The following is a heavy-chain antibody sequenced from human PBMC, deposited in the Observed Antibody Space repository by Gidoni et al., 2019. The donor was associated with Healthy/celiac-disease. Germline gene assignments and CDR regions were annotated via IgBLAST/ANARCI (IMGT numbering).Heavy chain of an antibody. Sequence: QLQLQESGPGLVKPSETLSLTCTVSGGSISSSSYYWGWIRQPPGKGLEWIGSIYYSGSTYYNPSLKSRVTISVDTSKNQFSLKLSSVTAADTAVYYCARPYYDSSGYRLNYDAFDIWGQGTMVTVSS. CDR1: GGSISSSSYY. V-gene: IGHV4-39*07. J-gene: IGHJ3*02. CDR3: ARPYYDSSGYRLNYDAFDI. CDR2: IYYSGST. D-gene: IGHD3-22*01.